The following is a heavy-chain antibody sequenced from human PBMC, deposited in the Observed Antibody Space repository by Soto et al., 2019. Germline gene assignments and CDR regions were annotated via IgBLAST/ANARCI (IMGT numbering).Heavy chain of an antibody. CDR1: GGTFSSYA. Sequence: SVKVSCKASGGTFSSYAISWVRQAPGQGLEWMGGIIPIFGTANYAQKFQGRVTITADESTSTAYMELSSLRSEDTAVYYCARGRTYCGGDCYSAFDIWGQGTMVTVSS. J-gene: IGHJ3*02. D-gene: IGHD2-21*02. V-gene: IGHV1-69*13. CDR3: ARGRTYCGGDCYSAFDI. CDR2: IIPIFGTA.